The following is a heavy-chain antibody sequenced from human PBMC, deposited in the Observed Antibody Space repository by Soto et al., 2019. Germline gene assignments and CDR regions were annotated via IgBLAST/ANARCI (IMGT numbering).Heavy chain of an antibody. V-gene: IGHV3-30-3*01. J-gene: IGHJ4*02. CDR1: GFTFSSYA. Sequence: QVQLVESGGGVVQPGRSLRLSCAASGFTFSSYAMHWVRQAPGKGLEWVAVISYDGSNKYYADSVKGRFTISRDNSKNTLYLKMNSLRAEDTAVYYCARDRAVALRSLGYWGQGTLVTVSS. D-gene: IGHD6-19*01. CDR2: ISYDGSNK. CDR3: ARDRAVALRSLGY.